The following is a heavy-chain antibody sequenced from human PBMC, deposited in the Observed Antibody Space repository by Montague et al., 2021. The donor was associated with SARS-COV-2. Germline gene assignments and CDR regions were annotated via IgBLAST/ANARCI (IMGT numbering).Heavy chain of an antibody. Sequence: TLSLTCTVSGGSISSGGYYWSWIRQHPGKGLEWIGYIYYSGSTYYNQSLKSRVTISVDTSKNQFSLKLSSVTAADTAVYYCARAPRNIFGVVLTFDYWGQGTLVTVSS. D-gene: IGHD3-3*01. V-gene: IGHV4-31*03. J-gene: IGHJ4*02. CDR2: IYYSGST. CDR1: GGSISSGGYY. CDR3: ARAPRNIFGVVLTFDY.